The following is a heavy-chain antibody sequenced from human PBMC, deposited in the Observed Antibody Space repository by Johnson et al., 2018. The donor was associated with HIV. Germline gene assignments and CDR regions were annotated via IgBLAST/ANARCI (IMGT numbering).Heavy chain of an antibody. CDR1: GFTFSNYW. D-gene: IGHD3-16*01. V-gene: IGHV3-7*04. CDR3: ARGRGALDI. Sequence: VQLVESGGGLVQPGGSLRLSCAASGFTFSNYWMTWVRQAPGKGLEWVANIKQDGSEKYYVDSVKGRFTISRDNAKTSLYLQMSSLSAEDTAVYYCARGRGALDIWGQGTMVTVSS. CDR2: IKQDGSEK. J-gene: IGHJ3*02.